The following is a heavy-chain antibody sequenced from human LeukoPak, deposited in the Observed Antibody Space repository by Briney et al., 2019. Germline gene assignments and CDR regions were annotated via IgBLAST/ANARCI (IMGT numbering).Heavy chain of an antibody. CDR1: GGSISSAGYY. Sequence: SETLSLTCTVSGGSISSAGYYWSWIRQSAGKGLEWIGLIYTSGSTNYNPSLKSRVTISVDTSKNQFSLKLSSVTAADTAVYYCATQGTGATRYFDYWGQGTLVTVSS. D-gene: IGHD1-14*01. CDR2: IYTSGST. J-gene: IGHJ4*02. V-gene: IGHV4-61*02. CDR3: ATQGTGATRYFDY.